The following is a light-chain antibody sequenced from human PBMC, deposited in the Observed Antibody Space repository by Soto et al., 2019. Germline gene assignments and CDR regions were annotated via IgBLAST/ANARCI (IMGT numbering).Light chain of an antibody. CDR1: SGFVGSFSL. CDR2: EVS. V-gene: IGLV2-14*02. CDR3: SSYTTNTGREYV. Sequence: QSALAQPASVSGSPGQSITISCTGTSGFVGSFSLVSWYQHHPGKAPKLMIYEVSNRPSGVSDRFSGSKSGNTASLTISGLQAEDEADYYCSSYTTNTGREYVFGTGTKLTVL. J-gene: IGLJ1*01.